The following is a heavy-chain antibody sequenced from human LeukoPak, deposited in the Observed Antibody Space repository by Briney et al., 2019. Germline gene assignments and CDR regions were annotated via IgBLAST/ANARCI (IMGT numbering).Heavy chain of an antibody. V-gene: IGHV3-66*01. Sequence: PGGSLRLSCAASGFTVSNNYMTWVRQAPGKGLEWVSLIYSGGSTYYADSVKGRFTISRDNSKNTVYLQMSSLRAEDTAVYYCTRGRYYYDSTTVVPHWYFDLWGRGTLVTVSS. CDR1: GFTVSNNY. D-gene: IGHD3-22*01. J-gene: IGHJ2*01. CDR3: TRGRYYYDSTTVVPHWYFDL. CDR2: IYSGGST.